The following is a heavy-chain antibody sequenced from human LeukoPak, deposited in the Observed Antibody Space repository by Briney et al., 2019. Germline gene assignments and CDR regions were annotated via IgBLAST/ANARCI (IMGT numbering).Heavy chain of an antibody. J-gene: IGHJ4*02. Sequence: SETLSLTCTVSGDSISNYYWHWIRQPPGKGLEWIWYIYYSDTTDYNPSLQSRVTISVDTSKSPLFLQLTSVTAADTAVYYCARGSVTPDAGYWGPGILVTVSS. V-gene: IGHV4-59*01. CDR1: GDSISNYY. D-gene: IGHD4-17*01. CDR2: IYYSDTT. CDR3: ARGSVTPDAGY.